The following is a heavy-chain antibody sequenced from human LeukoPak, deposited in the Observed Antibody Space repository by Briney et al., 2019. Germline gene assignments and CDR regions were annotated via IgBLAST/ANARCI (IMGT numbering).Heavy chain of an antibody. D-gene: IGHD6-13*01. Sequence: SQTLSLTCTVSGGSISSGGYYWSWIRQHPGKGLEWIGYIYYSGSTYYNPSLKSRVTISVDTSKNQFSLKLSSVTAADTAVYYCARSGYSSSLVYFDYWGQGTLVTVSS. CDR2: IYYSGST. J-gene: IGHJ4*02. CDR1: GGSISSGGYY. CDR3: ARSGYSSSLVYFDY. V-gene: IGHV4-31*03.